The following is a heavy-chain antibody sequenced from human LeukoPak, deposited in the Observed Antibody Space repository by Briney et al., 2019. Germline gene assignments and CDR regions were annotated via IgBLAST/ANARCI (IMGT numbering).Heavy chain of an antibody. CDR3: ARKSTRYFDSLNWFDP. D-gene: IGHD3-9*01. Sequence: SETLSLTCTVSSGSISSGSYYWSWIRQPAGKGLEWIGRIYTSGSTNYNPSLKSRVTISVDTSKSQFSLKLSSVTAADTAVYYCARKSTRYFDSLNWFDPWGQGTLVTVSS. V-gene: IGHV4-61*02. J-gene: IGHJ5*02. CDR2: IYTSGST. CDR1: SGSISSGSYY.